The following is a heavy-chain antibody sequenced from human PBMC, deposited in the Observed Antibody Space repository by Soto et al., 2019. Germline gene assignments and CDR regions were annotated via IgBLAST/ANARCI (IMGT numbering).Heavy chain of an antibody. CDR3: ARSFGVAAAGPFDY. D-gene: IGHD6-13*01. Sequence: ASVKVSCKASGYTLSDYFIHWVRQAPGQGLEWMGIFHVGADRTTYTQKFQGRVGFTRDMSTSTVYMEMSSLTSEDTAVYFCARSFGVAAAGPFDYWGQGTLVTVSS. J-gene: IGHJ4*02. CDR1: GYTLSDYF. V-gene: IGHV1-46*01. CDR2: FHVGADRT.